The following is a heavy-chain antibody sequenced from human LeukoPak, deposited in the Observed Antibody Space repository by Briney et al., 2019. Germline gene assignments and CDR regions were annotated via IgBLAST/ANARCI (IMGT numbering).Heavy chain of an antibody. J-gene: IGHJ4*02. V-gene: IGHV5-51*01. Sequence: GESLKISCKTSGYSFTTYWIGWVRQMPGKGLEWMGSIYPSDSDTKYSPSFQGQVTISADKSITSAYLQLSSLQASDSAMYYCARLIPGYSLFDYWGQGTLVTVSS. CDR1: GYSFTTYW. CDR2: IYPSDSDT. D-gene: IGHD5-18*01. CDR3: ARLIPGYSLFDY.